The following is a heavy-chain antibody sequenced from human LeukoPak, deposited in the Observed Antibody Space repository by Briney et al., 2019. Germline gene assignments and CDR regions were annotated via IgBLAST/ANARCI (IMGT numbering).Heavy chain of an antibody. J-gene: IGHJ4*02. CDR2: IYSGGST. D-gene: IGHD6-19*01. V-gene: IGHV3-53*01. CDR3: ASSSGWPLFVH. CDR1: GFTVSSNY. Sequence: GGSLRLSCAASGFTVSSNYMSWVRQALGKGLEWVSVIYSGGSTYYADSVKGRFTISRDNSKNTLYLQMNSLRAEDTAVYYCASSSGWPLFVHWGQGTLVTVSS.